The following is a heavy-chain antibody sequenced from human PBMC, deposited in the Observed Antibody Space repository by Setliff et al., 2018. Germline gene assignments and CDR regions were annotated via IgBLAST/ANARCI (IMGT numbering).Heavy chain of an antibody. D-gene: IGHD3-9*01. J-gene: IGHJ6*04. CDR1: GGSITSGGGFY. Sequence: SETLSLTCSVSGGSITSGGGFYWAWIRQPPGKELEWIGSFYSFGSIYYSPSLKNRVTISGDTSSNQFSLNLNSATAADTAVYYCARHALSFDSAWDVWGKGTTVTVSS. CDR2: FYSFGSI. V-gene: IGHV4-39*01. CDR3: ARHALSFDSAWDV.